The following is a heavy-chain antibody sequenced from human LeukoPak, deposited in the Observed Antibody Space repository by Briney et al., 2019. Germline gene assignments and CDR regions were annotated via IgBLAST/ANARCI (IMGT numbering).Heavy chain of an antibody. D-gene: IGHD2-15*01. CDR3: ARGCCTGGSCSGAWFDP. Sequence: ASVKVSCKASGYTFSGYHLHWVRQAPGQGLEWMGWINPDSGGTNYAQKFQGRVTMTRDTSVSTAFIELNSLRSDDTAVYYCARGCCTGGSCSGAWFDPWGQGTLVTVSS. J-gene: IGHJ5*02. V-gene: IGHV1-2*02. CDR1: GYTFSGYH. CDR2: INPDSGGT.